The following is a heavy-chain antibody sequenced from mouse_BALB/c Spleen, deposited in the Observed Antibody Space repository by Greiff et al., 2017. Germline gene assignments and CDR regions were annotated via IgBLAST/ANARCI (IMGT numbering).Heavy chain of an antibody. CDR3: AREVVDAMDY. J-gene: IGHJ4*01. V-gene: IGHV1S135*01. Sequence: VQLQQSGPELMKPGASVKISCKASGYSFTSYYMHWVKQSHGKSLEWIGYIDPFNGGTSYNQKFKGKATLTVDKSSSTAYMHLSSLTSEDSAVYYCAREVVDAMDYWGQGTSVTVSS. CDR2: IDPFNGGT. D-gene: IGHD1-1*01. CDR1: GYSFTSYY.